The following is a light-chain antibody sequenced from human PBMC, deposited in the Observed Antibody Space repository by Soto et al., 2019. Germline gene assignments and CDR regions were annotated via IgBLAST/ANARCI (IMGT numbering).Light chain of an antibody. Sequence: QSVLTQPPSASGTPGQRVTVSCSGSSSNIGRNYVSWYQQLPGTAPKLLIYNNNQRPSGVPDRFSGSKSGTSASLAVSGLRSEDEADYCCAAWDDSLSGWVFGGGTKLTVL. J-gene: IGLJ3*02. CDR1: SSNIGRNY. CDR3: AAWDDSLSGWV. CDR2: NNN. V-gene: IGLV1-47*02.